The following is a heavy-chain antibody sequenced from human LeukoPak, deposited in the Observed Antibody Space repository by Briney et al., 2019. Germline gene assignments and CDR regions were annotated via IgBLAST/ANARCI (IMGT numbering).Heavy chain of an antibody. D-gene: IGHD6-19*01. CDR2: IRYDGNNK. V-gene: IGHV3-30*02. Sequence: GGSLRLSCAASGFTVGNNYMNWVRQAPGKGLEWVTLIRYDGNNKYYADSVKGRFVISRDNSRNTLYLEMNSLRAEDTAVYYCAKTGSGWFADCWGQGTLVTVSS. CDR1: GFTVGNNY. J-gene: IGHJ4*02. CDR3: AKTGSGWFADC.